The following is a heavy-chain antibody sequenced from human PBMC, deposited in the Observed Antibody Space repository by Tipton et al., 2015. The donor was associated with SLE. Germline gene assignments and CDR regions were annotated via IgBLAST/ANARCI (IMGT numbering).Heavy chain of an antibody. J-gene: IGHJ4*02. V-gene: IGHV4-31*02. CDR2: IYNSESI. CDR1: GGSISSGGYY. CDR3: ARGSGGSCRFDY. Sequence: LRLSCTVSGGSISSGGYYWSWIRQHPGKGLEWIGYIYNSESIYYNPSLKSRVTISLDTSKNEFSLNLSSVTAADTAVYFCARGSGGSCRFDYWGQGTLVTVSS. D-gene: IGHD2-15*01.